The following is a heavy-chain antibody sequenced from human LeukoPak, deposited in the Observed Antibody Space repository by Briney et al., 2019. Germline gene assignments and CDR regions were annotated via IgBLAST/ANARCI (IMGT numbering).Heavy chain of an antibody. Sequence: GGSLRLSCAASGFTFSSYGMHWVRQAPGKGLEWVAVISYDGSNKYYADSVKGRFTISRDNSKNTLYLQMNSLRAEDTAVYYCAKEGRFLEWLPYYYYYYMDVWGKGTTVTVSS. D-gene: IGHD3-3*01. CDR3: AKEGRFLEWLPYYYYYYMDV. CDR2: ISYDGSNK. CDR1: GFTFSSYG. J-gene: IGHJ6*03. V-gene: IGHV3-30*18.